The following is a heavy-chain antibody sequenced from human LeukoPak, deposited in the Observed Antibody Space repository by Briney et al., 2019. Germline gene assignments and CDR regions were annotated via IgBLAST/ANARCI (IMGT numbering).Heavy chain of an antibody. CDR2: IYYSGST. Sequence: SETLSLTCTVSGGSISSYYWSWIRQPPGKGLEWIGYIYYSGSTYYNPSLKSRVTISVDTSKNQFSLKLSSVTAADTAVYYCARGITMVRGVISTGWFDPWGQGTLVTVSS. CDR1: GGSISSYY. CDR3: ARGITMVRGVISTGWFDP. D-gene: IGHD3-10*01. J-gene: IGHJ5*02. V-gene: IGHV4-59*04.